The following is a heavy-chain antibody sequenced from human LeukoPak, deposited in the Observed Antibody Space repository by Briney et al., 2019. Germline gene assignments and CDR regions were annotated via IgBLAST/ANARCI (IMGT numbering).Heavy chain of an antibody. V-gene: IGHV3-30-3*01. CDR1: GFTFTSYA. Sequence: GGSLRLSCAASGFTFTSYAMTWVRQAPGKGLEWVAVISYDGSNKYYADSVKGRFTISRDNSKNTLYVQMNSLRAEDTAVYYCAKGGSGWYGDYWGQGTLVTVSS. CDR3: AKGGSGWYGDY. J-gene: IGHJ4*02. CDR2: ISYDGSNK. D-gene: IGHD6-19*01.